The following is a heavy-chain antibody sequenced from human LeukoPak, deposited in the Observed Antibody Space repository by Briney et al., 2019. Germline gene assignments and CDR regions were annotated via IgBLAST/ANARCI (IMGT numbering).Heavy chain of an antibody. Sequence: ASVKVSCKASGYTFTDYYMHWVRQAPGQGLEWMGWINPNTGGTNYAQKFLGRVTVTRDTSISTAYMELIRLTSDDTAVYYCAAVVAPDRGFQHWGQSTLVTVSS. CDR3: AAVVAPDRGFQH. CDR1: GYTFTDYY. D-gene: IGHD3-22*01. J-gene: IGHJ1*01. V-gene: IGHV1-2*02. CDR2: INPNTGGT.